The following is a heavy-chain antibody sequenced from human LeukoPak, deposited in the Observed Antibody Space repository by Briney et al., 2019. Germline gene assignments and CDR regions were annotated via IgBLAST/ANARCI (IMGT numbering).Heavy chain of an antibody. D-gene: IGHD3-3*01. Sequence: PSETLSLTCAVYGGSFSGYYWSWIRQPPGKGLEWIGEINHSGSTNYNPSLKSRVAISVDTSKNQFSLKLSSVTAADTAVYYCARGKYYDFWSGYYRRGHYYFDYWGQGTLVTVSS. CDR2: INHSGST. J-gene: IGHJ4*02. CDR1: GGSFSGYY. CDR3: ARGKYYDFWSGYYRRGHYYFDY. V-gene: IGHV4-34*01.